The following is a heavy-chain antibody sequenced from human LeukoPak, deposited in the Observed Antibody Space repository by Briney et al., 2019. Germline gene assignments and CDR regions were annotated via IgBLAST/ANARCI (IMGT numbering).Heavy chain of an antibody. CDR3: ARLSSLANIAARGRTWLDP. D-gene: IGHD6-6*01. CDR2: IYHSGST. V-gene: IGHV4-38-2*02. J-gene: IGHJ5*02. CDR1: GYSISSGYY. Sequence: PSETLSLTCTVSGYSISSGYYWGLIRQPPGKGLEWIGSIYHSGSTYYNPSLKSRVTISVDTSKNQFSLKLSSVTAADTAVYYCARLSSLANIAARGRTWLDPWGQGSLVTVSS.